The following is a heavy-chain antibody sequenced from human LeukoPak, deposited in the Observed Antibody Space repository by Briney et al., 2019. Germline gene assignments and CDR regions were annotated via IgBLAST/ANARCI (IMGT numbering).Heavy chain of an antibody. CDR1: GYTLTELS. Sequence: ASVKVSCKVSGYTLTELSMHWVRQAPGKGLEWMGGFDPEDGETIYAQKFQGRVTMTEDTSTDTAYMELSSLRSEDTAVYYCATGHYCDSSGPPDYWGQGTLVTVSS. CDR2: FDPEDGET. J-gene: IGHJ4*02. D-gene: IGHD3-22*01. V-gene: IGHV1-24*01. CDR3: ATGHYCDSSGPPDY.